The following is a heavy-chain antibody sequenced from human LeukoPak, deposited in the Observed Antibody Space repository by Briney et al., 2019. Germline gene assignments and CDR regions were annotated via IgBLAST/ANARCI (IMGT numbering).Heavy chain of an antibody. CDR3: ARDLYYYVAMDV. J-gene: IGHJ6*02. CDR1: GFTFNAYA. D-gene: IGHD3-10*02. Sequence: GGSLRLSCEASGFTFNAYAKTGVRQAPGKGLEWVSSIGSDNKSHYSESVKGRFAISRDNSKSIVFLQLNSLRAEDTALYYCARDLYYYVAMDVCGQGTTVYVSS. CDR2: IGSDNKS. V-gene: IGHV3-23*01.